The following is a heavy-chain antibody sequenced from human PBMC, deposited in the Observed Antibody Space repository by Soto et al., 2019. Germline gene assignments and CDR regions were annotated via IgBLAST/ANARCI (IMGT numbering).Heavy chain of an antibody. CDR3: ANPQYSSTWYSLNY. CDR1: GFTFRNYG. V-gene: IGHV3-33*06. Sequence: QVQLVESGGGVVQPGRSLRLSCAASGFTFRNYGMHWVRQAPGKGLEWVAVIWYDGSNKYYADSVKGRFTISRDNSKNSLYLQINGLKAEDRAVYYWANPQYSSTWYSLNYGGQEPLATVSS. CDR2: IWYDGSNK. D-gene: IGHD6-13*01. J-gene: IGHJ4*02.